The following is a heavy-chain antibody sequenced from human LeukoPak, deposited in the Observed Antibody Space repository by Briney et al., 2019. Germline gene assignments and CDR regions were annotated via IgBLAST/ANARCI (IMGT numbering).Heavy chain of an antibody. Sequence: GGSLRLSCAASGFTFSSYSMNWIRQAPGEGLEWVSSISSSSSYIYYADSVKGRFTISRDNAKNSLYLQMNSLRAEDTAVYYCARGLHGYFDYWGQGTLVTVSS. CDR2: ISSSSSYI. V-gene: IGHV3-21*01. J-gene: IGHJ4*02. CDR3: ARGLHGYFDY. CDR1: GFTFSSYS. D-gene: IGHD5-18*01.